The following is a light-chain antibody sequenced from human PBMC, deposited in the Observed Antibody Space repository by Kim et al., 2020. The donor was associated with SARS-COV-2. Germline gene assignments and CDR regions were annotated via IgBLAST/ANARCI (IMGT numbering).Light chain of an antibody. CDR2: STS. J-gene: IGKJ4*01. CDR3: QQAYSFPPT. Sequence: DIQMTQSPSSVSASVGDRVTITCRASQDISSWLVWYQQKPGKAPKLLIYSTSSLQTGVPARFSGSGSGTDFTLTITSLQPEDFATYYCQQAYSFPPTFGGGTKVDIK. V-gene: IGKV1-12*01. CDR1: QDISSW.